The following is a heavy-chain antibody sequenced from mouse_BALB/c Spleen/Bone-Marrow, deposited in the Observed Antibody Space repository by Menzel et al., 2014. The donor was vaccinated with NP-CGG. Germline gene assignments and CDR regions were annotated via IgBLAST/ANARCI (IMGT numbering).Heavy chain of an antibody. J-gene: IGHJ3*01. CDR2: ISSGGTYT. V-gene: IGHV5-9-3*01. Sequence: VQLKESGGGFVKPGGSLKLSCAASGFTFSSYAMSWVRQTPEKRLEWVATISSGGTYTYYPDSVKGRFTISRDNAKNTLYLQMSSLRSEDTAMYYCARQWFAYWGQGTLVTVSA. CDR3: ARQWFAY. CDR1: GFTFSSYA.